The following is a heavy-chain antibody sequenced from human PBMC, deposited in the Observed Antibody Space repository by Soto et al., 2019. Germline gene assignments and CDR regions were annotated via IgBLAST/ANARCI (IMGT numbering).Heavy chain of an antibody. CDR2: IYPGDSDT. J-gene: IGHJ6*02. D-gene: IGHD6-19*01. V-gene: IGHV5-51*01. CDR1: GYSFTSYW. CDR3: ARVAGTHLTTPAFYYGMDV. Sequence: PGESLKISCKGSGYSFTSYWIGWVRQMPGKGLEWMGIIYPGDSDTRYSPSFQGQVTISADKSISTAYLQWSSLKASDTAMYYCARVAGTHLTTPAFYYGMDVWGQGTTVTVYS.